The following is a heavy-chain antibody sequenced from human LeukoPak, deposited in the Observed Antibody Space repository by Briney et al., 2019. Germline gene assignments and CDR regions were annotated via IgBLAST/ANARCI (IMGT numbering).Heavy chain of an antibody. Sequence: PGGSLRLSCAASGFIFSRYGMSWVRQAPGKGLEWVSAISGSGGTTYYADSVKGRFTISRDNSKNTLYLQINSLRAEDTAVYYCAKDHLPGIVVADRDYWXXGTLVTVXX. V-gene: IGHV3-23*01. D-gene: IGHD6-19*01. CDR3: AKDHLPGIVVADRDY. J-gene: IGHJ4*02. CDR1: GFIFSRYG. CDR2: ISGSGGTT.